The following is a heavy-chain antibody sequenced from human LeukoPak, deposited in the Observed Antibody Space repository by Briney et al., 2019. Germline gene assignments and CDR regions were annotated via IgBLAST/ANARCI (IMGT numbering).Heavy chain of an antibody. CDR3: AREGYYGSGSPPSLYFDY. CDR2: IWFDGKNQ. CDR1: GFILNSYG. Sequence: PGRSLRLSCAASGFILNSYGMHWVRQAPGKGLEWVADIWFDGKNQHFADSVKGRFTISRDNSRSTLYLQMNSLRPEDTAIYYCAREGYYGSGSPPSLYFDYWGQGTLVTVSS. V-gene: IGHV3-33*01. J-gene: IGHJ4*02. D-gene: IGHD3-10*01.